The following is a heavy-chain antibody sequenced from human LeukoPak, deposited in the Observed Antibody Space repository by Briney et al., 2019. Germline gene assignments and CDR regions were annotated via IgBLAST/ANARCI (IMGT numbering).Heavy chain of an antibody. Sequence: GGSLRLSCAASGFTFSGYWMSWVRQAPGKGLEWVGTVTQDGSEKYYVDSVKGRFTISRDNAKSSLFLQMNSLRAEDTAVYYCARLGCVRACPHGALNWWGQGTLVTVSS. CDR3: ARLGCVRACPHGALNW. D-gene: IGHD3/OR15-3a*01. CDR1: GFTFSGYW. V-gene: IGHV3-7*03. CDR2: VTQDGSEK. J-gene: IGHJ4*02.